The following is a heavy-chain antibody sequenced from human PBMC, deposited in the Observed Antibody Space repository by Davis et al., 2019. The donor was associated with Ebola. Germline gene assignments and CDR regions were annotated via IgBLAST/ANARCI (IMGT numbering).Heavy chain of an antibody. D-gene: IGHD1-26*01. J-gene: IGHJ4*01. V-gene: IGHV4-31*03. CDR1: GGSISSGGHY. Sequence: PSETLSLTCTVSGGSISSGGHYWSWIRQHPGKGLEWIGYIHYSGTTYYNPSPESRVTVSLDMSKNQFSVNYNSVTAADTAVYYCATISAFSLTWDAFEFWGHGALVTVSS. CDR3: ATISAFSLTWDAFEF. CDR2: IHYSGTT.